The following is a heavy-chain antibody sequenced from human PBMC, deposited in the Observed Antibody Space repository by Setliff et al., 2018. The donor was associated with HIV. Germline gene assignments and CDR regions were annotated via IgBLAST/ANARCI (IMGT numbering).Heavy chain of an antibody. V-gene: IGHV4-59*01. J-gene: IGHJ4*02. CDR2: MYYGGST. CDR1: GGSFRVYY. CDR3: ARGNYYASGLDY. Sequence: SETLSLTCTVSGGSFRVYYWTWVRQPPGKGLEWIGNMYYGGSTNSNPSLKSRVTMSIDASKNRFSLNLRSVTAADTATYYCARGNYYASGLDYWGQGTLVTVSS. D-gene: IGHD3-10*01.